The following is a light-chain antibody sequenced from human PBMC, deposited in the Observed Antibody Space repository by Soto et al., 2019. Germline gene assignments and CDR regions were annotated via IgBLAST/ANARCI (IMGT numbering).Light chain of an antibody. J-gene: IGKJ4*01. V-gene: IGKV3-15*01. CDR2: SSS. Sequence: EIVMTQYPATLSVSPGERATLSCRASQTVSNNLAWYQQKPGQAPRLLFYSSSTRATGVPARFSGSRSGTDFNLTISSLQSEDFAVYYCQQYNSWPLTFGGGTKVETK. CDR1: QTVSNN. CDR3: QQYNSWPLT.